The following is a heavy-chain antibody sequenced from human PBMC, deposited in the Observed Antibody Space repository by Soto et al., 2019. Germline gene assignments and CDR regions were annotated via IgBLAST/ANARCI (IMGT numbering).Heavy chain of an antibody. Sequence: GASVKVSCKASGGTFSSYAISWVRQAPGQGLEWMGGTIPIFGTANYAQKFQGRVTITADESTSTAYMELSSLRSEDTAVYYCARGDYGDSIAFDYWGQGTLVTVSS. D-gene: IGHD4-17*01. CDR2: TIPIFGTA. V-gene: IGHV1-69*13. CDR3: ARGDYGDSIAFDY. CDR1: GGTFSSYA. J-gene: IGHJ4*02.